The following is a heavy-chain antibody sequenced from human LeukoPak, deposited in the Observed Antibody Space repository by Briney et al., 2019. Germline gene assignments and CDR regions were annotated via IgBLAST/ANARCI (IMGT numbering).Heavy chain of an antibody. CDR2: ISAYNGNT. J-gene: IGHJ4*02. CDR3: AGDRRCSGGSCYSRPYYFDY. V-gene: IGHV1-18*01. Sequence: GASVKVSCKASGYTFTSYGISWVRQAPGQGLEWMGWISAYNGNTNYAQKLQGRVTMTTDTSTSTAYMELRSLRSDDTAVYYCAGDRRCSGGSCYSRPYYFDYWGQGTLVAVSS. D-gene: IGHD2-15*01. CDR1: GYTFTSYG.